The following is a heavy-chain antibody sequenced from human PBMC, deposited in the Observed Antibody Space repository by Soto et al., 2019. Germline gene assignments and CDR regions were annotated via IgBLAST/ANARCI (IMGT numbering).Heavy chain of an antibody. Sequence: GESLKISCKGSGYNFINYWIGWVRQMPGKGLEWMGIIYPGDSDTRYSPSFQGQVTISVDKSISTAYLQWSSLKASDTAMYYCASQEMATKNVDAFDIWGQGTMVTVSS. CDR3: ASQEMATKNVDAFDI. CDR2: IYPGDSDT. V-gene: IGHV5-51*01. D-gene: IGHD5-12*01. CDR1: GYNFINYW. J-gene: IGHJ3*02.